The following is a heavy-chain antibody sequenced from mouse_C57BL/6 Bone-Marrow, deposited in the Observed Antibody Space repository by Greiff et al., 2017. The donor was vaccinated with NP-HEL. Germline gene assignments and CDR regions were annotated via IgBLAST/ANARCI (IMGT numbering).Heavy chain of an antibody. J-gene: IGHJ4*01. CDR2: ISNLAYSI. CDR3: ARRWLLQGYAMDY. D-gene: IGHD2-3*01. CDR1: GFTFSDYG. V-gene: IGHV5-15*04. Sequence: EVKLVESGGGLVQPGGSLKLSCAASGFTFSDYGMAWVRQAPRKGPEWVAFISNLAYSIYYADTVTGRFTISRENAKNTLYLEMSSLRSEDTAMYYCARRWLLQGYAMDYWGQGTSVTVSS.